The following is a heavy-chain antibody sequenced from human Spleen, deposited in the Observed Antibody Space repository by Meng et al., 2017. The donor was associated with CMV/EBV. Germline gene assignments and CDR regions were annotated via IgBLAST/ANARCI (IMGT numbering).Heavy chain of an antibody. D-gene: IGHD1-14*01. CDR1: GFTFSSYA. CDR2: ISGSGGST. Sequence: GESLKISCAASGFTFSSYAMSWVRQAPGKGLEWVSAISGSGGSTYYADSVTGRFTISRDNSRNTLYLQMNSLSAEDTAVYFCAKLGWYKVVPYYFDYWGQGALVTVSS. CDR3: AKLGWYKVVPYYFDY. V-gene: IGHV3-23*01. J-gene: IGHJ4*02.